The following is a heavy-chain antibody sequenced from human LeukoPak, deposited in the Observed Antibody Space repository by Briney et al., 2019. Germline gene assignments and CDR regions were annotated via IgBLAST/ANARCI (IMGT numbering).Heavy chain of an antibody. CDR3: ASSEIAAAGTYYFDY. J-gene: IGHJ4*02. D-gene: IGHD6-13*01. Sequence: ESGPTLVKPTQTLTLTCTFSGFSLSTSGVGVGWIRQPPGKALEWLALIYWDDDKRYSPSLKSRLTITKDTSKNQVVLTMTNMDPVDSATYYCASSEIAAAGTYYFDYWGQGTLVTVYS. V-gene: IGHV2-5*02. CDR1: GFSLSTSGVG. CDR2: IYWDDDK.